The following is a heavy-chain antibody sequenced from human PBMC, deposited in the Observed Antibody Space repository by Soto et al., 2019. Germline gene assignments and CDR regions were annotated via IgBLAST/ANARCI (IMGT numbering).Heavy chain of an antibody. V-gene: IGHV4-4*02. J-gene: IGHJ4*02. D-gene: IGHD5-12*01. CDR3: ARSRDAEGGYGSFDY. CDR1: SGSISSSNW. Sequence: PSETLSLTCAVSSGSISSSNWWSWVRQPPGKGLEWIGEIYHSGSTNYNPSLKSRVTISVDTSKNQFSLKLSSVTAADTAVYYCARSRDAEGGYGSFDYWGQGTLVTVSS. CDR2: IYHSGST.